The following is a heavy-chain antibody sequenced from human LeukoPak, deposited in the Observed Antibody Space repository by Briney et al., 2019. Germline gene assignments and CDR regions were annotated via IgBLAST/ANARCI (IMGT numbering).Heavy chain of an antibody. CDR2: IWYDGSNK. Sequence: GGSLRLSCAASGFTFSSYGMHWVRQAPGKGLEWVAVIWYDGSNKYYADSVKGRFTISRDNSKNTLYLQMNSLRAEDTAVYYCAKVFGAPYGAICGGDCPPNPDYWGQGTLVTVSS. V-gene: IGHV3-33*06. CDR3: AKVFGAPYGAICGGDCPPNPDY. CDR1: GFTFSSYG. D-gene: IGHD2-21*02. J-gene: IGHJ4*02.